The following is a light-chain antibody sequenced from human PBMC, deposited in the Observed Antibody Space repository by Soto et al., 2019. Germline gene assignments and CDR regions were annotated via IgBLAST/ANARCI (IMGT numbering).Light chain of an antibody. CDR3: QSYDSSLSAL. CDR2: GNS. CDR1: SSNIGAGYD. J-gene: IGLJ3*02. V-gene: IGLV1-40*01. Sequence: QSVLTQPPSVSGAPGQRVTISCTGSSSNIGAGYDVHWYQQLPGTAPKLLIYGNSNRPSGVPDRFSGSKSGTSASLAITWLQAEDEADYYCQSYDSSLSALFGGGSKLTVL.